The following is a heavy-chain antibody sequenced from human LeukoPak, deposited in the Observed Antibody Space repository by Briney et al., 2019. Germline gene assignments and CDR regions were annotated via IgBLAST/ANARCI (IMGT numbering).Heavy chain of an antibody. CDR1: GYTFTGYY. D-gene: IGHD3-3*01. J-gene: IGHJ4*02. CDR3: ARAPYDFWSGYYTEGIDY. V-gene: IGHV1-2*02. Sequence: ASVKVSCKASGYTFTGYYMHWVRQAPGQGLEWMGWINPNSGGTNYAQKFQGRVTMTRDTSISTAYMELSRLRSDDTAAYYCARAPYDFWSGYYTEGIDYWGQGTLVTVSS. CDR2: INPNSGGT.